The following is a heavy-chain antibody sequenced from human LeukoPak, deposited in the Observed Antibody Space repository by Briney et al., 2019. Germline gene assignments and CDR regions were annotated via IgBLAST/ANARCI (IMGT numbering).Heavy chain of an antibody. V-gene: IGHV3-23*01. Sequence: PGGSLRLSCAASGFTFSSYAMSWVRQAPGKGLEWVSAISGSGGGTYYADSVKGRFTISRDNSKNTLYLQMNSLRAEDTAVYYCAKDLWDLSGWYGDYWGQGTLVTVSS. D-gene: IGHD6-19*01. CDR1: GFTFSSYA. CDR3: AKDLWDLSGWYGDY. CDR2: ISGSGGGT. J-gene: IGHJ4*02.